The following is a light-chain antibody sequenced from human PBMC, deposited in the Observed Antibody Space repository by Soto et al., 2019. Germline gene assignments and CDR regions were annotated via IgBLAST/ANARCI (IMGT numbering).Light chain of an antibody. CDR1: GSNVGSNP. CDR3: AEWDNSSNGPHV. Sequence: QSVLTQPPSASGTPGQRVTICCSGSGSNVGSNPVNWYQHLPGAAPKLLIYNNDQRPSGVPDRFSASKSGTSASLAISGLQSEDEGDYYCAEWDNSSNGPHVFGTGTKLTVL. J-gene: IGLJ1*01. CDR2: NND. V-gene: IGLV1-44*01.